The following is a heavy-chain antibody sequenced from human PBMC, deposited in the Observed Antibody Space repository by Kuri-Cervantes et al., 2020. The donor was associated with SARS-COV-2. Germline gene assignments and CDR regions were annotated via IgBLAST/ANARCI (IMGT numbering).Heavy chain of an antibody. CDR2: INPNSGGT. CDR1: GYTFTGYY. D-gene: IGHD3-16*01. CDR3: ARGHTSWGVRGHMDV. Sequence: ASVKVSCKASGYTFTGYYMHWVRQAPGQGLEWMGWINPNSGGTNYAQKFQGWVTMARDTSISTAYMELSRPRSDDTAVYYCARGHTSWGVRGHMDVWGQGTTVTVSS. J-gene: IGHJ6*02. V-gene: IGHV1-2*04.